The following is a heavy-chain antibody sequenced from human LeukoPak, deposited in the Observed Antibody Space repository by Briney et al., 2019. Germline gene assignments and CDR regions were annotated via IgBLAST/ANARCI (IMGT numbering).Heavy chain of an antibody. CDR1: GYTFSCYW. CDR2: IYPGDSDT. CDR3: ARQNDFRLDY. Sequence: GESLKISCKGSGYTFSCYWIGWVRQMPGKGLGWMGIIYPGDSDTRYSPPLQGQVTISVDTSIDTAYLQWSSLKASDTAIYYCARQNDFRLDYWGQGTLVTVSS. V-gene: IGHV5-51*01. D-gene: IGHD3-3*01. J-gene: IGHJ4*02.